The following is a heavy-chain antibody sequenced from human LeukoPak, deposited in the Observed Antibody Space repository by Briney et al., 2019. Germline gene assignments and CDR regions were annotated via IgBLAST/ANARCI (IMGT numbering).Heavy chain of an antibody. CDR3: ARENIVATKSFDY. CDR2: INPSGGST. Sequence: GASVKVSCTASGYSFTSYYMHWVRQAPGQGLEWMGIINPSGGSTSYAQKFQGRVTMTRDTSTSTVYMELSSLRSEDTAVYYCARENIVATKSFDYWGQGTLVTVSS. J-gene: IGHJ4*02. V-gene: IGHV1-46*01. CDR1: GYSFTSYY. D-gene: IGHD5-12*01.